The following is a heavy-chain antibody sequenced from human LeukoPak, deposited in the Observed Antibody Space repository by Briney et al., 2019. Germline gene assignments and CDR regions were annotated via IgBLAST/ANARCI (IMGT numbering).Heavy chain of an antibody. Sequence: SETLSLTCTVSGGSISSYYWSWIRQPPGNGLEWIGEINHSGSTNYNPSLKSRVTISVDTSKNQFSLKLRSVTAADTAVYYCARGRRRYYFDYWGQGTLVTVSS. CDR2: INHSGST. CDR3: ARGRRRYYFDY. V-gene: IGHV4-34*01. D-gene: IGHD4-17*01. CDR1: GGSISSYY. J-gene: IGHJ4*02.